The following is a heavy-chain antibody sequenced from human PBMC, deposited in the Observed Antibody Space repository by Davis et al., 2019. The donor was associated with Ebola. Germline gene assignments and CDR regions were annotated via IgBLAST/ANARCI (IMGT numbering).Heavy chain of an antibody. D-gene: IGHD2-21*02. V-gene: IGHV3-30*18. CDR2: ISYDGSNK. J-gene: IGHJ6*02. Sequence: PGGSLRLSCAASGFTFSSYGMHWVRQAPGKGLEWVAVISYDGSNKYYADSVKGRFTISKDNSKNTLYLQMNSLRAEDTAVYYCAKDGCGGDCSIVYYYYYAMDVWGQGTTVTVSS. CDR3: AKDGCGGDCSIVYYYYYAMDV. CDR1: GFTFSSYG.